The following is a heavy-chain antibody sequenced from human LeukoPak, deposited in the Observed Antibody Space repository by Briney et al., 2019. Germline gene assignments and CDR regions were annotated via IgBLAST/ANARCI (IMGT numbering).Heavy chain of an antibody. D-gene: IGHD3-22*01. CDR2: ISSSGSTI. J-gene: IGHJ4*02. CDR3: ASGSRGYYYDSSGNY. CDR1: GFTFSDYY. Sequence: GGSLRLSCAASGFTFSDYYMSWIRQAPGKGLEWVSYISSSGSTIYYADSVKGRFTISRDNAKNSLYLQMNSLRAEDTAVYYCASGSRGYYYDSSGNYWGQGTLVTVSS. V-gene: IGHV3-11*01.